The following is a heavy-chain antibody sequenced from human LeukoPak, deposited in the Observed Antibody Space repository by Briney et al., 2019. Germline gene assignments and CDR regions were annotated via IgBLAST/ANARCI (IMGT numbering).Heavy chain of an antibody. V-gene: IGHV4-34*01. CDR1: GGSFSGYY. Sequence: SETLSLTCAVYGGSFSGYYWSWIRQPPGKGLEWIGEINHSGSTNYNPSLKSRVTTSVDTSKNQFSLKLSSVTAADTAVYYCARLRRGDNWFDPWGQGTLVTVSS. CDR3: ARLRRGDNWFDP. J-gene: IGHJ5*02. D-gene: IGHD1-26*01. CDR2: INHSGST.